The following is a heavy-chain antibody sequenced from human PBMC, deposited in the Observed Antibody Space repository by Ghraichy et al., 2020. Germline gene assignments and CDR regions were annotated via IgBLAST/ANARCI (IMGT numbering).Heavy chain of an antibody. CDR1: GFTFSSDW. D-gene: IGHD6-13*01. V-gene: IGHV3-74*01. J-gene: IGHJ4*02. Sequence: GGSLRLSCAASGFTFSSDWMHWVRQAPGKGLVWVSRINSDGSSTSYADSVQGRFTISRDNAKNTLYLQMNSLRAEDTAVYYCAREISAYSSPQDYWGQGPLVTVSS. CDR3: AREISAYSSPQDY. CDR2: INSDGSST.